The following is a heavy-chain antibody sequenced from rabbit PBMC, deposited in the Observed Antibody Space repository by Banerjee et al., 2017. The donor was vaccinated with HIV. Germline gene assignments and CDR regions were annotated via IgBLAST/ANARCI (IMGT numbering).Heavy chain of an antibody. J-gene: IGHJ3*01. V-gene: IGHV1S40*01. CDR2: IYAGSSGST. D-gene: IGHD4-2*01. Sequence: QSLEESGGDLVKPGASLTLTCTASGFSFSSNVYMCWVRQAPGKGLEWIACIYAGSSGSTYYASWAKGRFTISKTSSTTVTLQMTSLTAADTATYFCARDGNLWGQGTLVTVS. CDR3: ARDGNL. CDR1: GFSFSSNVY.